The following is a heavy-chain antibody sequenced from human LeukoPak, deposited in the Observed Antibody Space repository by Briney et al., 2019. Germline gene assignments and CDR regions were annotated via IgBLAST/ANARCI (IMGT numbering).Heavy chain of an antibody. CDR2: ISYDGSNK. V-gene: IGHV3-30-3*01. CDR3: ARQLSTITIFDY. CDR1: VFTFSSYA. D-gene: IGHD3-3*01. J-gene: IGHJ4*02. Sequence: GGSLRLSCAASVFTFSSYAMHWVRQAPGKGLEWVAVISYDGSNKYYADSVKGRFTISRDNSKNTLYLQMNSLRAEDTAVYYCARQLSTITIFDYWGQGTLVTVSS.